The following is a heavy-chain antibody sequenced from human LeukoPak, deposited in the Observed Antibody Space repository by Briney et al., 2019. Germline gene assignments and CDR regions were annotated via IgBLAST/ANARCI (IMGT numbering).Heavy chain of an antibody. CDR3: ARDLYRIVVIPHYFDY. D-gene: IGHD3-22*01. CDR2: ISDSGGSS. J-gene: IGHJ4*02. V-gene: IGHV3-23*01. Sequence: GGSLRLSCAASGFTLRRSAMSWVRQAPGKGLEWVSLISDSGGSSNYADSVKGRFTISRDNAKNSLYLQMNSLRAEDTAVYYCARDLYRIVVIPHYFDYWGQGTLVTVSS. CDR1: GFTLRRSA.